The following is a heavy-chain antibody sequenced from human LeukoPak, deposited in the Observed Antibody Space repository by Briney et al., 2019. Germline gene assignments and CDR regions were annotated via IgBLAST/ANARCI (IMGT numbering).Heavy chain of an antibody. J-gene: IGHJ4*02. V-gene: IGHV5-51*01. CDR3: ARHAHSSSPGFDY. Sequence: GESLKISCKGSGYNFTIRWIGWVRQMPGKGLEWMGIIYPGDSDTRYSPSFQGQVTISADKSISTAYLQWSSLKASDTAMYYCARHAHSSSPGFDYWGQGTLVTVSS. D-gene: IGHD6-6*01. CDR2: IYPGDSDT. CDR1: GYNFTIRW.